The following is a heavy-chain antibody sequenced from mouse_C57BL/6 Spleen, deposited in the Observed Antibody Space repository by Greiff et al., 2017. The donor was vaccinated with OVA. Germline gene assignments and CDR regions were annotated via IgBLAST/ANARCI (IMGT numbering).Heavy chain of an antibody. CDR3: ARKRNWDPFAY. CDR2: IWSGGST. Sequence: VQLQESGPGLVQPSQSLSITCTVSGFSLTSYGVHWVRQSPGKGLEWLGVIWSGGSTDYNAAFISRLSISKDNSKSQVFFKMNSLQADDTAIYYCARKRNWDPFAYWGQGTLVTVSA. CDR1: GFSLTSYG. V-gene: IGHV2-2*01. D-gene: IGHD4-1*01. J-gene: IGHJ3*01.